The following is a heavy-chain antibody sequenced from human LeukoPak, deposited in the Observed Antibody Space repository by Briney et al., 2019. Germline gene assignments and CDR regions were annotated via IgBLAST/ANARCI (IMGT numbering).Heavy chain of an antibody. CDR3: AKDFWSGYYPKY. CDR1: GFPFSSYE. D-gene: IGHD3-3*01. CDR2: SGSGGST. Sequence: GGSLRLSCAVSGFPFSSYEMNWVRQAPGKGLEWVSGSGSGGSTHYADSVKGRFTISRDNSKNTLYLQMNSLRAEDTAVYYCAKDFWSGYYPKYWGQGTLVTVSS. J-gene: IGHJ4*02. V-gene: IGHV3-23*01.